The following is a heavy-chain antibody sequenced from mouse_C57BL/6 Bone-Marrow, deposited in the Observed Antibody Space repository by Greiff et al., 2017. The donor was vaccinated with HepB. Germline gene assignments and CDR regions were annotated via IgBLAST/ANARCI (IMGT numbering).Heavy chain of an antibody. Sequence: VQGVESGPELVKPGASVKISCKASGYAFSSSWMNWVKQRPGKGLEWIGRIYPGDGDTNYNGKFKGKATLTADKSSSTAYMQLSSLTSEDSAVYFCAMGYGSSYGGYFDVWGTGTTVTVSS. CDR2: IYPGDGDT. D-gene: IGHD1-1*01. CDR1: GYAFSSSW. J-gene: IGHJ1*03. V-gene: IGHV1-82*01. CDR3: AMGYGSSYGGYFDV.